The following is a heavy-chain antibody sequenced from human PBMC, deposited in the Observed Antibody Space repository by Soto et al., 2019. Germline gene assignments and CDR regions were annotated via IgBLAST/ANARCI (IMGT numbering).Heavy chain of an antibody. V-gene: IGHV3-15*01. Sequence: GGSLRLSCAASGFTFSNAWMSWVRQAPGKGLEWVGRIKSKTDGGTTDYAAPVKGRFTISREDSKNTLYLQMNSLKTQDTAVYYCTTVGTGCSSTSCYGLSHYYYMDVWGKGTTVTVSS. D-gene: IGHD2-2*01. CDR2: IKSKTDGGTT. J-gene: IGHJ6*03. CDR3: TTVGTGCSSTSCYGLSHYYYMDV. CDR1: GFTFSNAW.